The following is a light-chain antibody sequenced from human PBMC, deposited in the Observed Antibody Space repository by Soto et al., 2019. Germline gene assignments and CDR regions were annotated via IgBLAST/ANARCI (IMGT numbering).Light chain of an antibody. CDR1: QSVDSN. J-gene: IGKJ1*01. V-gene: IGKV3-15*01. CDR3: QQYNNWPPT. CDR2: GAS. Sequence: IVMTQSPATLSVSPGERATLSCRASQSVDSNLAWYQQKPGQAPRLLISGASTRATGIPANFTGSGSATEFTLSISSLQSEDFAVYYCQQYNNWPPTFGLGTKVEIK.